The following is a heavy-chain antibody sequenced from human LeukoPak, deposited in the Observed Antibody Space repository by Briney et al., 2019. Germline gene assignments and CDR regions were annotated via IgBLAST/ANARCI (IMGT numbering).Heavy chain of an antibody. Sequence: PSETLSLTCTVSGGSIRSGDYSWNWIRQHPGKGLEWIGYIYYSGSTYYNPSLKSRVTISVDTSKNQFSLKLSSVTAADTAVYYCALSGYDTYYFDYWGQGTLVTVSS. J-gene: IGHJ4*02. V-gene: IGHV4-31*03. D-gene: IGHD5-12*01. CDR1: GGSIRSGDYS. CDR2: IYYSGST. CDR3: ALSGYDTYYFDY.